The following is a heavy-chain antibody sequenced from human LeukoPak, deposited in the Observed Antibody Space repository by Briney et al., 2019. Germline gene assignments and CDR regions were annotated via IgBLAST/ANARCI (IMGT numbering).Heavy chain of an antibody. D-gene: IGHD3-22*01. CDR2: IYSGGST. CDR1: GFTVSSNY. V-gene: IGHV3-53*05. J-gene: IGHJ4*02. CDR3: ANSYYDSSGYFPPPDY. Sequence: PGGSLRLSCAASGFTVSSNYMSWVRQAPGEGLEWVSVIYSGGSTYYADSVKGRFTISRDNAKNSLYLQMNSLRAEDTAVYYCANSYYDSSGYFPPPDYWGQGTLVTVSS.